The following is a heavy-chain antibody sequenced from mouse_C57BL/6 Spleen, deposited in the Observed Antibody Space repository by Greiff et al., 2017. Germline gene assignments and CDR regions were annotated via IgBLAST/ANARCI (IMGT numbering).Heavy chain of an antibody. D-gene: IGHD1-1*01. J-gene: IGHJ4*01. CDR2: IWCGGST. Sequence: VKLEESGPGLVQPSQSLSITCTVSGFSLTSYGVHWVRQSPGKGLEWLGVIWCGGSTDYNAAFLSRLSISKDNSKSQVFFKMNSLQADDPAIYYFARRIYYYDSSYFSYAMDYWGQGTSVTVSA. CDR1: GFSLTSYG. V-gene: IGHV2-2*01. CDR3: ARRIYYYDSSYFSYAMDY.